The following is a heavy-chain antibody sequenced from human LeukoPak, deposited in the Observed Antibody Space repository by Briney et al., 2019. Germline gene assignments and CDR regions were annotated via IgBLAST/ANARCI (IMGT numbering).Heavy chain of an antibody. V-gene: IGHV3-66*02. CDR1: GFTVGSNY. D-gene: IGHD3-10*01. Sequence: GGSLRLSCAASGFTVGSNYMSWVRQAPGKGLEWVSAIYSGGSTYYADSVKGRFTISRDNSKNTLYLQMNSLRAEDTAVYYCARDRNRVRGYYYYGMDVWGQGTTVTVSS. CDR2: IYSGGST. CDR3: ARDRNRVRGYYYYGMDV. J-gene: IGHJ6*02.